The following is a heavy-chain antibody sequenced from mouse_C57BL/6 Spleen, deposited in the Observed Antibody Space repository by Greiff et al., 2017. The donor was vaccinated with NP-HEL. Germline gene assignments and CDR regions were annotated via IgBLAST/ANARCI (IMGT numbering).Heavy chain of an antibody. CDR1: GFTFTDYY. J-gene: IGHJ4*01. CDR2: IRNKANGYTT. CDR3: ARLMDAMDY. Sequence: EVQRVESGGDLVQPGGSLSLSCAASGFTFTDYYMSWVRQPPGKALEWLGFIRNKANGYTTEYSASVKGRFTISRDNSQSILYLQMNALRAEDSATYYCARLMDAMDYWGQGTSVTVSS. D-gene: IGHD2-3*01. V-gene: IGHV7-3*01.